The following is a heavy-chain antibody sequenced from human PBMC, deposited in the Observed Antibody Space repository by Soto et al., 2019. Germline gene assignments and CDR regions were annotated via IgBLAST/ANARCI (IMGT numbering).Heavy chain of an antibody. D-gene: IGHD6-13*01. Sequence: QVQLQESGPGLVKPSQTLSLTCNVSGGPINSPDYYWTWIRQSPGKGLEWIGYLYFNGGTQYNPSLRTTISMSLDTSKKHFFLKMRSVTGADTAVYYCARGISKYSSWYEPHTWFDAWGQGALVTVSS. J-gene: IGHJ5*02. CDR3: ARGISKYSSWYEPHTWFDA. CDR1: GGPINSPDYY. CDR2: LYFNGGT. V-gene: IGHV4-30-4*01.